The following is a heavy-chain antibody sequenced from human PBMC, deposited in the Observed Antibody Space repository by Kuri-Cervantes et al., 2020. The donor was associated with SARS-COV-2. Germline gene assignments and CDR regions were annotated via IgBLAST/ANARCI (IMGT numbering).Heavy chain of an antibody. Sequence: ETLSLTCAASGFTFSSYSMNWVRQAPGKGLEWVSSISSSSSYIYYADSVKGRFTISRDNAKNSLYLQMNSLRAEDTAVYYCARDPEWLRYYYGMDVWGQGTTVTVSS. CDR1: GFTFSSYS. D-gene: IGHD5-12*01. J-gene: IGHJ6*02. CDR2: ISSSSSYI. V-gene: IGHV3-21*01. CDR3: ARDPEWLRYYYGMDV.